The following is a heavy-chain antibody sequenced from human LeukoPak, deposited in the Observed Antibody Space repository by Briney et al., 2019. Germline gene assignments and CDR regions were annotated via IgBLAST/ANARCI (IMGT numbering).Heavy chain of an antibody. CDR3: ARQVASSGYYDY. CDR1: GGSISSYY. CDR2: IYYSGST. Sequence: PSETLSLTCTVSGGSISSYYWSWIRQPPGKGLEWIGYIYYSGSTNYSPSLRSRVTISVDSSKNQFSLKLTSVTAADTAVYYCARQVASSGYYDYWGQGTLVTVSS. V-gene: IGHV4-59*08. D-gene: IGHD3-22*01. J-gene: IGHJ4*02.